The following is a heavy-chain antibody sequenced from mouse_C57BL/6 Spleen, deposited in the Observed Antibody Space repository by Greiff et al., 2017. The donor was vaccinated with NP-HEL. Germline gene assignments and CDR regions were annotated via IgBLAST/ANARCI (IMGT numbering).Heavy chain of an antibody. CDR3: AREEGYDVGYCDY. J-gene: IGHJ2*01. V-gene: IGHV1-42*01. D-gene: IGHD2-2*01. CDR2: INPSTGGT. Sequence: EVQLQQSGPELVKPGASVKISCKASGYSFTGYYMNWVKQSPEKSLEWIGEINPSTGGTTYNQKFKAKATLTVDKSSSTAYMQLKSLTSEDSAVYYCAREEGYDVGYCDYWGQGTTLTVSS. CDR1: GYSFTGYY.